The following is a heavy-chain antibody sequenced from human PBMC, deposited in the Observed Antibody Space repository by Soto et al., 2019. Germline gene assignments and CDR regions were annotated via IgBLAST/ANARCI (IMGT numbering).Heavy chain of an antibody. V-gene: IGHV3-23*01. J-gene: IGHJ4*02. CDR3: AYSSNWDSIFDY. CDR2: ISGSGGST. Sequence: GGSLRISCAASGFTFSSYAMSWVRQAPGKGLEWVSAISGSGGSTYYADSVKGRFTISRDNSKNTLYLQMNSLRAEDTAVYYCAYSSNWDSIFDYWGQGTLVTVS. D-gene: IGHD6-13*01. CDR1: GFTFSSYA.